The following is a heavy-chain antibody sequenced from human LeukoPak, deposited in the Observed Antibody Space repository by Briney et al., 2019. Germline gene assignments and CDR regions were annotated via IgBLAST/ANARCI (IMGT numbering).Heavy chain of an antibody. CDR3: ARGLHSSGWYRAAFDI. J-gene: IGHJ3*02. Sequence: GASVKVSCKASGYTFTSYDINWVRQATGQGLEWMGWINPNSGGTNYAQKFQGRVTMTRDTSISTAYMELSRLRSDDTAVYYCARGLHSSGWYRAAFDIWGQGTMVTVSS. V-gene: IGHV1-2*02. CDR1: GYTFTSYD. CDR2: INPNSGGT. D-gene: IGHD6-19*01.